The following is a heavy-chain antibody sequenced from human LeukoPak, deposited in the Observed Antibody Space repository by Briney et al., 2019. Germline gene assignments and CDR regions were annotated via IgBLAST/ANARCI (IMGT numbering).Heavy chain of an antibody. J-gene: IGHJ4*02. CDR1: GFSITSGTYY. D-gene: IGHD3-3*01. CDR2: ILHSGST. V-gene: IGHV4-30-2*01. Sequence: PSQTLSLTCAVSGFSITSGTYYWGWLRQPPGKGLEWIVYILHSGSTYENPSLKSRVTISVDTYKKQFSLKLSSVTAADTAVYYCARTRDFWNGYFDYWGQGTRVTVSS. CDR3: ARTRDFWNGYFDY.